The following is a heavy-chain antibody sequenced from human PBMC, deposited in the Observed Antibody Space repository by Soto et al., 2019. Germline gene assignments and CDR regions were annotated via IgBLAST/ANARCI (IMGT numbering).Heavy chain of an antibody. J-gene: IGHJ6*02. D-gene: IGHD3-16*01. CDR1: GFTFSNYN. V-gene: IGHV3-48*02. Sequence: LRLSCAASGFTFSNYNMNWVRQAPGKGLEWISYISSSGSSSFIKYADSVKGRFTISRDNAKNSLYLQMNSLRDEDTAVYYCASRGVYYYGMDVWGQGTTVTVSS. CDR2: ISSSGSSSFI. CDR3: ASRGVYYYGMDV.